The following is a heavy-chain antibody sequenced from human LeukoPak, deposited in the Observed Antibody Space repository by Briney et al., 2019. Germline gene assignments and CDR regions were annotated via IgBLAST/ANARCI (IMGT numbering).Heavy chain of an antibody. J-gene: IGHJ4*02. CDR1: GGSISSYY. CDR3: ARGYGQDKSDY. Sequence: RPSETLSLTCTVSGGSISSYYWSWIRQHPGKGLEWIGYIYYSGSTYYNPSLKSRVTISVDTSKNQFSLKLSSVTAADTAVYYCARGYGQDKSDYWGQGTLVTVSS. D-gene: IGHD5-18*01. V-gene: IGHV4-59*06. CDR2: IYYSGST.